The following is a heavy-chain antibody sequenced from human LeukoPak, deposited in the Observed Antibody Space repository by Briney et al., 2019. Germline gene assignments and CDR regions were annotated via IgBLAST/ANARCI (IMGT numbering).Heavy chain of an antibody. CDR3: ARETCALDI. CDR1: GFIFNKYT. J-gene: IGHJ3*02. V-gene: IGHV3-30*09. Sequence: GGSLRLSCAASGFIFNKYTMYWVRQAQGKGLESVAVISNDGSCKYYADSVKGRFVISRDNPKNTLYLQMNSLRTEDTAVYYCARETCALDIWGQGTMVTVSS. CDR2: ISNDGSCK.